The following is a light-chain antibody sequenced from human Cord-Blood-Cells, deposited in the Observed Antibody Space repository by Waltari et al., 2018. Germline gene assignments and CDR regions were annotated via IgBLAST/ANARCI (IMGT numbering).Light chain of an antibody. Sequence: QSVLTQPPSVSGAPGQRVTISCTGSSSNIGAGYDVHWYQQLPGPAPKLLIYGNSNRPSGVPDRFSGSKSGTSASLAITGLQAEDEADYYCQSYDSSRWVFGGGTKLTVL. CDR2: GNS. V-gene: IGLV1-40*01. CDR3: QSYDSSRWV. J-gene: IGLJ3*02. CDR1: SSNIGAGYD.